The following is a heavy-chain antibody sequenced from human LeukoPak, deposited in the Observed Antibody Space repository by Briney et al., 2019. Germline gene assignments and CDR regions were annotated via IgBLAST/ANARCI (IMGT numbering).Heavy chain of an antibody. CDR1: GGSISSGSYY. CDR3: ARGGIAVLFDL. Sequence: SQTLSLTCTVSGGSISSGSYYWSWIRQPAGKGLEWIGRIYTSGSTNYNPSLKSRVPISVDTSKNQFSLKLSSVTAADTAVYYCARGGIAVLFDLWGRGTLVTVSS. V-gene: IGHV4-61*02. D-gene: IGHD6-19*01. J-gene: IGHJ2*01. CDR2: IYTSGST.